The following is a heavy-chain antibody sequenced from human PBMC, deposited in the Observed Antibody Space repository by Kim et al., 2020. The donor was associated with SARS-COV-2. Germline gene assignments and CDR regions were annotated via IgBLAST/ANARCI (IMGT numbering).Heavy chain of an antibody. CDR2: ISGSGDST. D-gene: IGHD2-8*02. CDR3: AKGRGYCTGGICYSDY. CDR1: GFTFSSYA. V-gene: IGHV3-23*01. Sequence: GGSLRLSCAASGFTFSSYAMSWVRQAPGKGLEWVSTISGSGDSTYNGDSVQGRFTISRDNSKNTLHLQMSSLRAEDTAVYFCAKGRGYCTGGICYSDYWGRGTLVTVSS. J-gene: IGHJ4*03.